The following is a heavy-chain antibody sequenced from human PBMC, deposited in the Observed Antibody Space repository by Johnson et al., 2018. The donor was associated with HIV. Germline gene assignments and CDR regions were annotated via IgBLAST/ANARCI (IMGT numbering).Heavy chain of an antibody. V-gene: IGHV3-74*01. D-gene: IGHD6-13*01. CDR2: INSDGSST. J-gene: IGHJ3*02. CDR3: AREQELIGERAFDI. CDR1: GFTVSSNY. Sequence: VQLVESGGGLVQPGGSLRLSCAASGFTVSSNYMTWVRQAPGKGLVWVSRINSDGSSTTYADSVKGRFTISRDNAKNTVYLQMNSLRAEDTAVYYCAREQELIGERAFDIWGQGTMVTVSS.